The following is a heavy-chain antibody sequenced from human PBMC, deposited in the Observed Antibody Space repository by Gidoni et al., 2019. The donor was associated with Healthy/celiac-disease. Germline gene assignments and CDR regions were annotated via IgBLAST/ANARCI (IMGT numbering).Heavy chain of an antibody. CDR1: GFTFSSYS. D-gene: IGHD3-22*01. Sequence: EVQPVESGGGLVQPGGSLRLSCAASGFTFSSYSMNWVRPAPGKGLEWVSYISSSSSTTYYADSVKGRFTISRDNAKNSLYLQMNSLRDEDTAVYYCARDRSRTKYYYDSSGYFDYWGQRTLVTVSS. J-gene: IGHJ4*02. CDR2: ISSSSSTT. V-gene: IGHV3-48*02. CDR3: ARDRSRTKYYYDSSGYFDY.